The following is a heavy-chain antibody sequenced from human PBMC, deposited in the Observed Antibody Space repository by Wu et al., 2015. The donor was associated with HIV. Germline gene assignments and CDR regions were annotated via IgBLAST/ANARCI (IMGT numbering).Heavy chain of an antibody. CDR2: IIPLFGTV. CDR1: GKTYNA. D-gene: IGHD6-19*01. V-gene: IGHV1-69*05. J-gene: IGHJ4*02. CDR3: ATPRSPGFSSAWPTYFDY. Sequence: QVQLVQSGAEVKKPGSSVKISCKASGKTYNAINWVRQAPGQGLEWMGGIIPLFGTVEFAQIFQGRVSITTDESTSTACMNLDNLRSDDTAVYYCATPRSPGFSSAWPTYFDYWGQGTLITVSS.